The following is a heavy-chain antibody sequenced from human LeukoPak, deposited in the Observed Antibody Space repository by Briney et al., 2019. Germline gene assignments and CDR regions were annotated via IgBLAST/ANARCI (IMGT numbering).Heavy chain of an antibody. CDR1: GYSFTSYW. J-gene: IGHJ5*02. CDR2: IYPGDSDT. V-gene: IGHV5-51*01. D-gene: IGHD3-22*01. Sequence: GESLKISCKGSGYSFTSYWIGWVRQMPGKGLEWMGIIYPGDSDTRYSPSFQGQVTISADKSISTAYLQWSSLKASDTAMYYCARRQDKYYYDSSGSPWWFDPWGQGTLVTVSS. CDR3: ARRQDKYYYDSSGSPWWFDP.